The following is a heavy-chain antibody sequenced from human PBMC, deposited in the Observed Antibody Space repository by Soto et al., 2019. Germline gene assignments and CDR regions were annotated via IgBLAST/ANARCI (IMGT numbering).Heavy chain of an antibody. CDR1: GGSFSGHS. V-gene: IGHV4-34*01. CDR3: STRAYDTNGYYRFDP. Sequence: TLSLTCAVYGGSFSGHSWTWIRQSPGKGLEWIGDINHSGRVNYSPSLKSRVTISLDTSKNQFSLTLSAVTAADTAMYYCSTRAYDTNGYYRFDPWGQGTLVTISS. J-gene: IGHJ5*01. CDR2: INHSGRV. D-gene: IGHD3-22*01.